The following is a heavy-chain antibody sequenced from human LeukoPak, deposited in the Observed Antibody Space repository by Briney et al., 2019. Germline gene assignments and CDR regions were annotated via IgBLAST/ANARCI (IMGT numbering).Heavy chain of an antibody. V-gene: IGHV1-2*02. CDR2: INPNTGGT. D-gene: IGHD6-13*01. CDR1: GYTFTANY. CDR3: ARDLDLTIATPGVENHNWFDP. J-gene: IGHJ5*02. Sequence: ASVKVSCKASGYTFTANYVHWVRQAPGQGLEWMEWINPNTGGTNYPQKFQGRVTMTRDTAINTAYMEMSRLRSDDTAVYYCARDLDLTIATPGVENHNWFDPWGQGTLVTVSS.